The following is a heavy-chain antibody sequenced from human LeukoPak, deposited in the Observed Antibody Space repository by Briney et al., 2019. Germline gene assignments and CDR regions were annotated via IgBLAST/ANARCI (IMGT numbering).Heavy chain of an antibody. J-gene: IGHJ5*02. CDR2: IYYSGST. Sequence: SETLSLTCTVSGGSISSGGYYWSWIRQHPGKGLEWIGYIYYSGSTYYNPSLKSRVTISVDTSKNQFSLKLSSVTAADTAVYYCARWRITMVRGFDPWGQRTLVTVSS. CDR3: ARWRITMVRGFDP. V-gene: IGHV4-31*03. D-gene: IGHD3-10*01. CDR1: GGSISSGGYY.